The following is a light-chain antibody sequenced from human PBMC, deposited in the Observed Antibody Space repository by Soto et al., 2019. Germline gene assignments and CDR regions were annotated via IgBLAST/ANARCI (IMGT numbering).Light chain of an antibody. J-gene: IGLJ1*01. CDR1: SSDVGTYNL. CDR2: EVS. Sequence: QSVLTQPASVSGSPGQSITISCTGSSSDVGTYNLVSWYQQHPGKAPKLMIYEVSKRPSGVSNRFSGSKSGNTASLTISGLQADGEADYYCSSYASGSTHVFGTGTKVPVL. CDR3: SSYASGSTHV. V-gene: IGLV2-23*02.